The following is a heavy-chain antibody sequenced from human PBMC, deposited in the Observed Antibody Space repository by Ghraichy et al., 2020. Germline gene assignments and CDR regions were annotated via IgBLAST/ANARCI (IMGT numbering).Heavy chain of an antibody. CDR2: IIPILGIA. V-gene: IGHV1-69*02. Sequence: SVKVSCKASGGTFSSYTISWVRQAPGQGLEWMGRIIPILGIANYAQKFQGRVTITADKSTSTAYMELSSLRSEDTAVYYCARGVGYCGGDCYLGDAFDIWGQGTMVTVSS. D-gene: IGHD2-21*02. CDR3: ARGVGYCGGDCYLGDAFDI. CDR1: GGTFSSYT. J-gene: IGHJ3*02.